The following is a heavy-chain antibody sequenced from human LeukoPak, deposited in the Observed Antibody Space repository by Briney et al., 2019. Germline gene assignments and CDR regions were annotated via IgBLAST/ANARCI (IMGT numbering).Heavy chain of an antibody. V-gene: IGHV4-59*08. Sequence: GSLRLSCAASGFTSSNYEMNWVRQAPGKGLEWIGYIYYSGSTNYNPSLKSRVTISVDTSKNQFSLKLSSVTAADTAVYYCARLPSADYFDYWGQGTLVNVSS. CDR2: IYYSGST. J-gene: IGHJ4*02. CDR3: ARLPSADYFDY. CDR1: GFTSSNYE.